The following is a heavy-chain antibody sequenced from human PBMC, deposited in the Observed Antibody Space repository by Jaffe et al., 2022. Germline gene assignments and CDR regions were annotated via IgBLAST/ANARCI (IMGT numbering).Heavy chain of an antibody. D-gene: IGHD2-15*01. CDR3: ARIGYCSGDICSSVFSYYYYCMDA. V-gene: IGHV4-38-2*01. Sequence: QVQLQESGPGLVKPSETLSLTCDVSGYSMTSGYYWGWIRQPPGKGLEWIGSTFHSGSTYYNPSLKSRVTILVDTSKNQFSLKLSSVTAADTAVYYCARIGYCSGDICSSVFSYYYYCMDAWGKGTTVTVSS. CDR2: TFHSGST. CDR1: GYSMTSGYY. J-gene: IGHJ6*03.